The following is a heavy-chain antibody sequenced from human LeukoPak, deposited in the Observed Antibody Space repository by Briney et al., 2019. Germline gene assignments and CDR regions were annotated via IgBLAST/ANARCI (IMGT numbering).Heavy chain of an antibody. D-gene: IGHD3-10*01. V-gene: IGHV3-23*01. J-gene: IGHJ4*02. CDR3: AKVGYYYGSGSPKGSEFDY. CDR2: ISGSGGST. Sequence: GGSLRLSCAASGFTFSGSAMHWVRQAPGKGLEWVSAISGSGGSTYYADSVKGRFTISRDNSKNTLYLQMNSLRAEDTAVYYCAKVGYYYGSGSPKGSEFDYWGQGTLVTVSS. CDR1: GFTFSGSA.